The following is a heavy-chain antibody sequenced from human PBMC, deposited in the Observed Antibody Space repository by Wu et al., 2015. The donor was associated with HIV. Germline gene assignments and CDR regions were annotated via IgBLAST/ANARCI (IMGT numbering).Heavy chain of an antibody. CDR3: AREASSSSDPTLTNMIT. D-gene: IGHD6-13*01. Sequence: QVQLVQSGAEVKKPGASVKVSCKASDYTFTSYGISWVRQAPGQGLEWMGWISAYSGNTNYAQKFQGRVTMTTDTSTNTAYMELRSLRYDDTAVYYCAREASSSSDPTLTNMITWDQGTLVTVSS. V-gene: IGHV1-18*01. CDR2: ISAYSGNT. J-gene: IGHJ4*02. CDR1: DYTFTSYG.